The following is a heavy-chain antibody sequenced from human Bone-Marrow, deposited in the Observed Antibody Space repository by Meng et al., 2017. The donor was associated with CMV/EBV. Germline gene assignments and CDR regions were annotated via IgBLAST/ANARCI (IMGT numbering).Heavy chain of an antibody. CDR2: IKPSGGST. V-gene: IGHV1-46*01. CDR1: GYTFTGYY. J-gene: IGHJ6*02. CDR3: ERGEGYELWSGRGNGMDV. Sequence: ASVKVFCKASGYTFTGYYMHWLRQAPGQGLEWMGIIKPSGGSTSYAQKFQGRVTMTRDTSTSTVYLELSSLRSEDTAAYYWERGEGYELWSGRGNGMDVWGQGTTVTVSS. D-gene: IGHD3-3*01.